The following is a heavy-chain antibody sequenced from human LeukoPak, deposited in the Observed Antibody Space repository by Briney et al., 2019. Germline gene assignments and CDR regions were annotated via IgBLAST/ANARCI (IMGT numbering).Heavy chain of an antibody. CDR3: AHRLRGSGNQHYFDF. CDR2: IYGNDEK. Sequence: SGPTLVNPTQTLTLTCTFSGFSLSTSGVGVGWNRQPPGKALEWLALIYGNDEKRYSPSLKSRLTITKDTSKNQVVLTMTNMDPVDTATYYCAHRLRGSGNQHYFDFWGQGTLVTVSS. D-gene: IGHD3-10*01. V-gene: IGHV2-5*01. J-gene: IGHJ4*02. CDR1: GFSLSTSGVG.